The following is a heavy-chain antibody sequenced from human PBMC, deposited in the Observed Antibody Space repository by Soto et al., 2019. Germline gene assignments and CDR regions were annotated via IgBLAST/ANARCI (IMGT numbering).Heavy chain of an antibody. J-gene: IGHJ6*02. Sequence: GGSLRLSCAASGFTFSSYAMHWVRQAPGKGLEWVAVISYDGSNKYYADSVKGRFTISRDNSKNTLYLQMSSLRAEDTAVYYCARDGVPTIFGVVNPRYYYYYGMDVWGQGTTVTVSS. V-gene: IGHV3-30-3*01. CDR1: GFTFSSYA. CDR3: ARDGVPTIFGVVNPRYYYYYGMDV. CDR2: ISYDGSNK. D-gene: IGHD3-3*01.